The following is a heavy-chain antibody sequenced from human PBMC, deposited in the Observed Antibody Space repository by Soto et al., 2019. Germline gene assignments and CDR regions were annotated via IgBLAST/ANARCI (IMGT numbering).Heavy chain of an antibody. CDR2: IIPIHGTT. Sequence: QMEQSGAEVRKPGSSVKVSCNPSVGSLTSYPMAWVRQAPGQGFEWMGGIIPIHGTTEYAQKFQGRVTITADESTNRATLELTDLKSEDTDVYYCARGWGLVSWGQGTLVTVSS. D-gene: IGHD3-16*01. J-gene: IGHJ4*02. CDR3: ARGWGLVS. V-gene: IGHV1-69*01. CDR1: VGSLTSYP.